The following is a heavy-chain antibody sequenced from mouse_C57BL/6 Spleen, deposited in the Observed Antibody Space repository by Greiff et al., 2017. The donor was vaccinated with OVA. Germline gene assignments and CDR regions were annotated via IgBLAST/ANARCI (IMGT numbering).Heavy chain of an antibody. V-gene: IGHV1-59*01. Sequence: QVQLQQPGAELVRPGTSVKLSCKASGYTFTSYWMHWVKQRPGQGLEWIGVIDPSDSYTSYNQKFKGKATLTVDTSSSTAYMQLSSLTSEDSAVYYCERRGYDAPMDYWGQGTSVTVSS. D-gene: IGHD2-2*01. CDR2: IDPSDSYT. CDR1: GYTFTSYW. CDR3: ERRGYDAPMDY. J-gene: IGHJ4*01.